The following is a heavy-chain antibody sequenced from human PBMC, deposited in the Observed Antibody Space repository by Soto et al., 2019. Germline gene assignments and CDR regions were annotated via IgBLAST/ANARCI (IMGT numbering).Heavy chain of an antibody. CDR2: IRNRANSYST. CDR3: ATIDMVEKFDP. D-gene: IGHD3-10*01. Sequence: SLRLSCSASVFTCSDYYMSWIRQAPGKGLEWLGRIRNRANSYSTEYAASVRGRFTISRDDSNNLLYLHMSSLKTEDTAVYYCATIDMVEKFDPRGQGILVTVSS. CDR1: VFTCSDYY. V-gene: IGHV3-72*01. J-gene: IGHJ5*02.